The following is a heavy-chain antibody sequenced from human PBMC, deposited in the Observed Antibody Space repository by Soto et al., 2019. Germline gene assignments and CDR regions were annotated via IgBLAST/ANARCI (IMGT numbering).Heavy chain of an antibody. CDR2: INWNGGST. Sequence: EVQLVESGGGVVRPGGSLRLSCAASGFTFDDYGMSWVRQAPGKGLEWVSGINWNGGSTGYADSVKGRFTISRDNAKNSLYLQMNSLRAEVTALYYCASSGYSSSWYNWFDPWGQGTLVTVSS. J-gene: IGHJ5*02. CDR3: ASSGYSSSWYNWFDP. CDR1: GFTFDDYG. V-gene: IGHV3-20*04. D-gene: IGHD6-13*01.